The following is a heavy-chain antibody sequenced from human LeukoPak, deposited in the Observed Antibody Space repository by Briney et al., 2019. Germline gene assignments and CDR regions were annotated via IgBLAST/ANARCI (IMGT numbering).Heavy chain of an antibody. J-gene: IGHJ4*02. CDR1: RFTFSSYS. CDR3: ARHIVVVPAHVVRAIDY. Sequence: PGGSLRLSCAASRFTFSSYSMNWVRQAPGKGLEWVSYISSGSSTIYYADSVKGRFTTSRDNAKNSLYLQMNSLRAEDTAVYYCARHIVVVPAHVVRAIDYWGQGTLVTVSS. CDR2: ISSGSSTI. D-gene: IGHD2-2*01. V-gene: IGHV3-48*01.